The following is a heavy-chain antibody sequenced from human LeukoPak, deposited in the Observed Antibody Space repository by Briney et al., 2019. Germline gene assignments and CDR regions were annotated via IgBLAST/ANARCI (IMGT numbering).Heavy chain of an antibody. V-gene: IGHV4-59*08. CDR2: IYYSGTT. D-gene: IGHD3-9*01. Sequence: PSETLSLTCTVSGASISGYYCSWIRQPPGKGLEWIGYIYYSGTTTYNPSLKSRVAISVDTSMNQFSLRLSSETAADTAVYYCARHTPGYFDFLCGQGTLVTVSS. CDR3: ARHTPGYFDFL. J-gene: IGHJ1*01. CDR1: GASISGYY.